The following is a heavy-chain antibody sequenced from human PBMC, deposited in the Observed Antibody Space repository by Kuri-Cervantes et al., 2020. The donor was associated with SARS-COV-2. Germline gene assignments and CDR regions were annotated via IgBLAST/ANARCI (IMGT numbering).Heavy chain of an antibody. CDR1: GGSISSNS. D-gene: IGHD3-3*01. CDR2: IYTSGST. Sequence: SETLSLTCTVSGGSISSNSWSWIRQSAGKGLEWIGRIYTSGSTNYNPSLKSRVTMSVDTSKNQFSLKLSSVTAADTAVYYCARDASSMLLEWSLDYWGQGTLVTVSS. J-gene: IGHJ4*02. CDR3: ARDASSMLLEWSLDY. V-gene: IGHV4-4*07.